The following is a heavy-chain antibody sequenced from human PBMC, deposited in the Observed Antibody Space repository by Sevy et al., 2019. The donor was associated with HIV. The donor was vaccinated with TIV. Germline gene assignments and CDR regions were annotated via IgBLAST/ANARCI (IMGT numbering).Heavy chain of an antibody. V-gene: IGHV1-46*01. D-gene: IGHD3-10*01. Sequence: ASVKVSCKASGYTFTSYYMHWVRQAPGQGLEWMGIINPSGGSTSYAQKFQGRVTMTRDTSTSTVYMGLSSLGSEDTAVYYCARMFGSGSYYNRPNDYWGQGTLVTVSS. CDR3: ARMFGSGSYYNRPNDY. CDR2: INPSGGST. J-gene: IGHJ4*02. CDR1: GYTFTSYY.